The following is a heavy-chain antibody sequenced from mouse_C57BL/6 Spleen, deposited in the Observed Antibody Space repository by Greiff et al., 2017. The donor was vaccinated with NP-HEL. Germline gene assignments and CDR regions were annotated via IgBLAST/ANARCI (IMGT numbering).Heavy chain of an antibody. CDR2: IDPNSGGT. D-gene: IGHD1-1*01. CDR3: ARPHYDGSSDSFDY. Sequence: QVQLQQPGAELVKPGASVKLSCKASGYTFTSYWMHWVKQRPGRGLEWIGRIDPNSGGTKYHEKFMSKATLTVDKPSSTAYMQRSSLTSEVAAVYYCARPHYDGSSDSFDYWGQGTTLTVSS. V-gene: IGHV1-72*01. J-gene: IGHJ2*01. CDR1: GYTFTSYW.